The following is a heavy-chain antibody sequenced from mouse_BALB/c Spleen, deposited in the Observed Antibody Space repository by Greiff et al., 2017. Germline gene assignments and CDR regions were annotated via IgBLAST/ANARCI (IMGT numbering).Heavy chain of an antibody. J-gene: IGHJ2*01. V-gene: IGHV5-9*03. Sequence: EVNVVESGGGLVKPGGSLKLSCAASGFTFSSYTMSWVRQTPEKRLEWVATISSGGGNTYYPDSVKGRFTISRDNAKNNLYLQMSSLRSEDTALYYCARHEGGNYYFDYWGQGTTLTVSS. CDR1: GFTFSSYT. CDR2: ISSGGGNT. CDR3: ARHEGGNYYFDY. D-gene: IGHD2-1*01.